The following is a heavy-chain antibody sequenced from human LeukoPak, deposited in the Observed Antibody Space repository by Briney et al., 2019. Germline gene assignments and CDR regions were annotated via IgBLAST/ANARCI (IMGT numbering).Heavy chain of an antibody. CDR1: GFTFSDFW. V-gene: IGHV3-74*03. D-gene: IGHD3-22*01. Sequence: SGGSLRLSCAASGFTFSDFWMHWVRQAPGKGLVWVSRIKSDGTTTTYADSVRGRFTISRDNAKNTLYLQMNSLRAEDTALYYCATYSFDRGYYFDYWGQGTLVTVSS. CDR2: IKSDGTTT. CDR3: ATYSFDRGYYFDY. J-gene: IGHJ4*02.